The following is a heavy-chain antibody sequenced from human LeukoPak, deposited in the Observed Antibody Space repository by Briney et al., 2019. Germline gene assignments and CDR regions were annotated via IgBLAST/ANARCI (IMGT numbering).Heavy chain of an antibody. CDR1: GYSFTSYW. Sequence: GESLKISCKGSGYSFTSYWIGWVRQMPGKGLEWMGIIYPGDSDTRYSPSFQGQVTISADKSISTAYLQWSSLKASDTAMYYCAGHPHIRAAAVVNWFDPWGQGTLVTVSS. CDR3: AGHPHIRAAAVVNWFDP. D-gene: IGHD6-13*01. J-gene: IGHJ5*02. CDR2: IYPGDSDT. V-gene: IGHV5-51*01.